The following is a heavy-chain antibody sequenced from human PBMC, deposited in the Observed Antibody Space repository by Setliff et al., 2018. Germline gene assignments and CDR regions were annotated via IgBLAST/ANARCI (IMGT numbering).Heavy chain of an antibody. V-gene: IGHV4-39*07. CDR2: IYHSGST. Sequence: SETLSLTCTVSGASITNINYYWGLIRQPPGKGLEWIGNIYHSGSTYYNPSLKTRVTISVDTSKNQFSLKLSSVTAADTAIYYCARGGTYRYFDYWGQGTLVTVSS. CDR1: GASITNINYY. J-gene: IGHJ4*02. CDR3: ARGGTYRYFDY.